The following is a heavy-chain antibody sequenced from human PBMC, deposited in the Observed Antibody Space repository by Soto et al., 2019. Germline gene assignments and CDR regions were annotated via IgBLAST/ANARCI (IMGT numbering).Heavy chain of an antibody. Sequence: QVQLVESGGGVVQPGRSLRLSCAASGFTFSSYAMHWVRQAPGKGLEWVAVISYDGSNKYYADSVKGRFTISRDNSKNTLYLQMNSLRAEDTAVYYCARGEGSSSWYYYYYYGMDVWGQGTTVTVSS. CDR2: ISYDGSNK. J-gene: IGHJ6*02. V-gene: IGHV3-30-3*01. CDR1: GFTFSSYA. CDR3: ARGEGSSSWYYYYYYGMDV. D-gene: IGHD6-13*01.